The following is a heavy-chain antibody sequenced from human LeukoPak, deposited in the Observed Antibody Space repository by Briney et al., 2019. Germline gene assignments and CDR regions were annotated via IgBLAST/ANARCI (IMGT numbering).Heavy chain of an antibody. Sequence: PSETLSLTCTVSGDSISTYYWSWIRQPPGKGLEWIAYIYYSGSTNYNPSLESRVTISLDTSKNQFSLKLSSVTAADTALYYCARRVFSSGNAYFDLWGRGTLVTVSS. CDR1: GDSISTYY. D-gene: IGHD3-10*01. CDR3: ARRVFSSGNAYFDL. CDR2: IYYSGST. V-gene: IGHV4-59*08. J-gene: IGHJ2*01.